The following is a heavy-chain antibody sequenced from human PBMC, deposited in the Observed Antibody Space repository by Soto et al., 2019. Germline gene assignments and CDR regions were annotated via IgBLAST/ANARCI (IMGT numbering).Heavy chain of an antibody. D-gene: IGHD2-2*01. CDR3: TADRAEMPTIANAY. Sequence: EVQLVESGGGLVKPGGSLRLSCAASGLTFSNAWMNWVRQAPGKGLEWVGRIKSKTDGGITDYGALEKGRFTISRDDSDNTQYLEMNSLKTEDTAVYYSTADRAEMPTIANAYWGQGSMVTVSS. CDR1: GLTFSNAW. J-gene: IGHJ4*02. V-gene: IGHV3-15*07. CDR2: IKSKTDGGIT.